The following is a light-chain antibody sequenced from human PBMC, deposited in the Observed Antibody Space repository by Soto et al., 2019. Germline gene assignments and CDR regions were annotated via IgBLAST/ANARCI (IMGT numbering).Light chain of an antibody. V-gene: IGLV1-44*01. CDR1: RSNIGNNA. J-gene: IGLJ3*02. CDR2: NSN. CDR3: ATWDYSLNARGV. Sequence: QSVLTQTHSASGTPGQTVTISCSGSRSNIGNNAVSWYQQFPGTAPKLLIYNSNQRPAGVPDRFSGSKSGTSVSLAISGLQSEDEADYYCATWDYSLNARGVVCGGTKPTVL.